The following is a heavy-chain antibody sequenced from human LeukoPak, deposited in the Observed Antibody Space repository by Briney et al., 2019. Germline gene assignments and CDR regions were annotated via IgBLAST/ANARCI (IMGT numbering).Heavy chain of an antibody. V-gene: IGHV3-7*01. D-gene: IGHD2-21*02. Sequence: GGSLRLSCVASGLTFSSSWTTWVRQAPGKGLECVAHINPDGTQRSYVDSVKGRFTITRDNTENTLYLQMNSLRADDTAVYYCARDPDFSAFDIWGQGTMVTVSS. CDR1: GLTFSSSW. J-gene: IGHJ3*02. CDR2: INPDGTQR. CDR3: ARDPDFSAFDI.